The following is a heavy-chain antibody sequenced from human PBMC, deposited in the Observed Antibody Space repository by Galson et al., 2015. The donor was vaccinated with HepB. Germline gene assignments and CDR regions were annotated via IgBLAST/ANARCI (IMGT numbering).Heavy chain of an antibody. CDR2: NYYSGST. CDR3: AREMATGHFDY. CDR1: GGSISSYY. J-gene: IGHJ4*02. Sequence: EPLSLTCTVSGGSISSYYWSWIRQPPGKGLEWIGYNYYSGSTNYNPSLKSRVTISVDTSKNQFSLKLSSVTAADTAVYYCAREMATGHFDYWSQGTLVTVSS. V-gene: IGHV4-59*01. D-gene: IGHD5-24*01.